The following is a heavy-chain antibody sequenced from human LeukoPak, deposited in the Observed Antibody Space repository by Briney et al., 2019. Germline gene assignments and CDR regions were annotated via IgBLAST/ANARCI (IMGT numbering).Heavy chain of an antibody. J-gene: IGHJ3*02. D-gene: IGHD1-26*01. V-gene: IGHV3-15*01. CDR2: IKSKIDGETT. CDR1: GFTFSTDG. CDR3: ITDPGAWEPI. Sequence: SGGSLRLSCAASGFTFSTDGMNWVRQAPGKGLEWLARIKSKIDGETTDYAGSVRGRFFISRDDSKNTLYLRMIGLETEDTGVYYCITDPGAWEPIWGQGTKVTVSS.